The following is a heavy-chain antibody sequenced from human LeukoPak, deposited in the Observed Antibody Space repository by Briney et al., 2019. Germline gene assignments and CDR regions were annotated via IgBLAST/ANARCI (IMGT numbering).Heavy chain of an antibody. CDR2: ISASGAVP. V-gene: IGHV3-11*04. CDR3: ARSLIVASEDY. J-gene: IGHJ4*02. CDR1: GFRFDSFY. Sequence: KPGGSLRLSCAASGFRFDSFYMGWIRQVPGKGLDYIAFISASGAVPYYAESVKGRFTISRDNAKNSLSLQMNSLSADDTAVYYCARSLIVASEDYWGQGTLVTVSS. D-gene: IGHD3-22*01.